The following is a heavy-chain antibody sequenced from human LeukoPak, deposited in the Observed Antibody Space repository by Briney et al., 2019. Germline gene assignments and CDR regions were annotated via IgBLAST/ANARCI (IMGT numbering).Heavy chain of an antibody. V-gene: IGHV3-30*03. J-gene: IGHJ3*02. CDR1: GFTFSSYG. Sequence: GGSLRLSCAASGFTFSSYGMHWVRQAPGKGLEWVAVISYDGSNKYYADSVKGRFTISRDNSKNTLYLQMNSLRAEDTAVYYCARAPPSARDAFDIWGQGTMVTVSS. CDR2: ISYDGSNK. CDR3: ARAPPSARDAFDI.